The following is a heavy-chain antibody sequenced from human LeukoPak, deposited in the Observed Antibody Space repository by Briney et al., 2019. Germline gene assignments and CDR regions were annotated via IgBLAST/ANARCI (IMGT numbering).Heavy chain of an antibody. Sequence: ASVKVSCKSSGYTFNSYGIGWVRQTPGQGLEWMGCISAYNGNTNYVQNLQGRVTMTTGTSTTRDYMEMTSMRHDDTAVYYCAALSGWYGWFEPWGQGTLVTVSS. D-gene: IGHD6-19*01. CDR2: ISAYNGNT. V-gene: IGHV1-18*01. CDR1: GYTFNSYG. J-gene: IGHJ5*02. CDR3: AALSGWYGWFEP.